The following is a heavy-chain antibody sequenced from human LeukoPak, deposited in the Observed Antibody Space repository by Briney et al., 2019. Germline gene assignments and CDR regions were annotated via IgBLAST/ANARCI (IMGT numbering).Heavy chain of an antibody. CDR1: GFTFSSYW. Sequence: GGSLRLSCVTSGFTFSSYWMSWARQAPGKGLEWVALIKQDGSEKYYVDSVKGRFTMSRDNAESSLYLQMNSLRVEDTAMYYCARYGQLGDWGRGTLVTVSS. CDR3: ARYGQLGD. V-gene: IGHV3-7*03. CDR2: IKQDGSEK. D-gene: IGHD6-6*01. J-gene: IGHJ4*02.